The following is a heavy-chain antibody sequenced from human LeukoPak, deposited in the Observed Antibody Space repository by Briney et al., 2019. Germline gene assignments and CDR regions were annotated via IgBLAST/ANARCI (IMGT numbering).Heavy chain of an antibody. V-gene: IGHV4-59*01. CDR3: ARDYAVGYWYFDL. Sequence: SETLSLTCTVSGGSISSYYWSWIRQPPGKGLEWIGYIYYSGSTNYNPSLKSRVTISVDTSKNQFSLNLSSVTAADTALYYCARDYAVGYWYFDLWGQGTLVTVSS. CDR2: IYYSGST. CDR1: GGSISSYY. D-gene: IGHD2-2*01. J-gene: IGHJ2*01.